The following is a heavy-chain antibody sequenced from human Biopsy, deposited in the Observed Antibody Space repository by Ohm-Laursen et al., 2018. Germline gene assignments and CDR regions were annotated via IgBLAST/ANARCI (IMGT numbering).Heavy chain of an antibody. CDR1: GGSFSGYY. D-gene: IGHD6-19*01. J-gene: IGHJ4*02. Sequence: SETLSLTCAVYGGSFSGYYWSWIPQPPGKGLEWVGEINHSGTTNYHPSLKSRVTISVDTSKNQFSLKLSSVTAADTAVYYCARGRLRAVARFDYWGQGTPVTVSS. V-gene: IGHV4-34*01. CDR3: ARGRLRAVARFDY. CDR2: INHSGTT.